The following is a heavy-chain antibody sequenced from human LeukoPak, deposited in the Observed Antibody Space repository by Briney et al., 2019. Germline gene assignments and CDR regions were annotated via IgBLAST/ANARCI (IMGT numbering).Heavy chain of an antibody. Sequence: PGGSLRLSCAASGFTFSSYAMGWVRQAPGKGLEWVSAISGSGGGTYYADSVKGRFTIPRDNSKNTLYLQMNSLRAEDTAVYYCAKYSSSWYYFDYWGQGTLVTVSS. CDR2: ISGSGGGT. V-gene: IGHV3-23*01. J-gene: IGHJ4*02. D-gene: IGHD6-13*01. CDR1: GFTFSSYA. CDR3: AKYSSSWYYFDY.